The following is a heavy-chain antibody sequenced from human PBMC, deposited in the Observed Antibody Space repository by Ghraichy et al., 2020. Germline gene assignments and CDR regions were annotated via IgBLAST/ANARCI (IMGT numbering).Heavy chain of an antibody. V-gene: IGHV4-4*09. CDR2: IYTSGST. Sequence: SQTLSLTCTVSGGSISSYYWSWIRQPPGKGLEWIGYIYTSGSTNYNPSLKSRVTISVDTSKNQFSLKLSSVTAADTAVYYCARLGSYDYGDYVYYYGMDVWGQGTTVTVSS. CDR3: ARLGSYDYGDYVYYYGMDV. CDR1: GGSISSYY. J-gene: IGHJ6*02. D-gene: IGHD4-17*01.